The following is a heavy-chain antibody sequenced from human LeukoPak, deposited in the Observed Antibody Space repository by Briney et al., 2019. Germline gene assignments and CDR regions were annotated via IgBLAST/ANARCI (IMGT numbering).Heavy chain of an antibody. CDR3: GRKVPGRQTHAPFGNDG. Sequence: ASVKVSCKASGYTFTGYYMHWVRQAPGQGLEWMGWINPNSGGTNYAQKFQGWVTMTRDTSISTAYMELSRLRSDDTAVYYCGRKVPGRQTHAPFGNDGLGQGTTVTVSS. V-gene: IGHV1-2*04. D-gene: IGHD3-16*01. CDR2: INPNSGGT. J-gene: IGHJ6*02. CDR1: GYTFTGYY.